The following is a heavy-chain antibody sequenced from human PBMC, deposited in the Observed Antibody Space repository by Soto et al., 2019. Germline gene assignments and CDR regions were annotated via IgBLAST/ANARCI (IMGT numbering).Heavy chain of an antibody. CDR2: VTANGGST. CDR1: GFTFSVYA. J-gene: IGHJ5*02. V-gene: IGHV3-23*01. D-gene: IGHD1-1*01. CDR3: AKHNWTLVGNWFDP. Sequence: GGSLRLSCAATGFTFSVYAMAWVRQAPGKGLEWVSAVTANGGSTYSADSVKGRFTISRDNSKNTLYLQMNSLRAEDTAVYYCAKHNWTLVGNWFDPWGQGTLVTVSS.